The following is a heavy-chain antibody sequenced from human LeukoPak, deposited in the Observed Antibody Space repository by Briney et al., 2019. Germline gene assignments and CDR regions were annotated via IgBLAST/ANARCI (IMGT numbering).Heavy chain of an antibody. D-gene: IGHD4-17*01. CDR2: ISSSSSYI. CDR1: GFTFSSYS. J-gene: IGHJ4*02. CDR3: ARDDYGDYGSPYYFDY. Sequence: GGSLRLSCAASGFTFSSYSMNWVRQAPGKGLEWVSSISSSSSYIYYADSVKGRFTISRDNAKNSLYLQMNSLRAEDTAVYYCARDDYGDYGSPYYFDYWGQGTLVTVSS. V-gene: IGHV3-21*01.